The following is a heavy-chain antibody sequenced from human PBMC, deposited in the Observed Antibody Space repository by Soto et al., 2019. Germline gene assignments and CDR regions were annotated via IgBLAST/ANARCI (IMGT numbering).Heavy chain of an antibody. J-gene: IGHJ6*02. Sequence: EVQLLESGGGLGQPGGSLRLSCAASGFTFSSYAMTWVRQAPGRGLEWVSAISGTGSPTYYADSVKGRFTISRDNSKNTLYLQMNSLRADDTAVYYCPRDMSGGTYNYYYGMDVWGQGTTVTVSS. V-gene: IGHV3-23*01. CDR1: GFTFSSYA. D-gene: IGHD1-26*01. CDR3: PRDMSGGTYNYYYGMDV. CDR2: ISGTGSPT.